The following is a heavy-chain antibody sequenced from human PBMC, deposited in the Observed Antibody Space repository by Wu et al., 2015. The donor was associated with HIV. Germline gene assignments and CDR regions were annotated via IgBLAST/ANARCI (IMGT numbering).Heavy chain of an antibody. J-gene: IGHJ4*02. D-gene: IGHD3-22*01. CDR2: TIPIFKTA. CDR1: GGTFSSYA. V-gene: IGHV1-69*12. Sequence: QVQLVQSGAEVKKPGSSVKVSCKASGGTFSSYAISWVRQAPGQGLEWMGGTIPIFKTANYAQKFQGRVTLTADESTSTAYMELSSLRSEDTAVYYCAGRGNYYDSSGYHFDQWGQGTLVTVSS. CDR3: AGRGNYYDSSGYHFDQ.